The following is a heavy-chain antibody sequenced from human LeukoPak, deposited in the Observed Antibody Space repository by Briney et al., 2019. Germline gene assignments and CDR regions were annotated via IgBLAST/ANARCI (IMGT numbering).Heavy chain of an antibody. CDR1: GGTFSSYA. Sequence: SVTVSCKASGGTFSSYAISWVRQAPGQGLEWMGRIIPILGIANYAQKFQGRVTITADKSTSTAYMELSSLRSEDTAVYYCARDRFSSSSGPDYWGQGTLVTVSS. V-gene: IGHV1-69*04. CDR3: ARDRFSSSSGPDY. D-gene: IGHD6-6*01. CDR2: IIPILGIA. J-gene: IGHJ4*02.